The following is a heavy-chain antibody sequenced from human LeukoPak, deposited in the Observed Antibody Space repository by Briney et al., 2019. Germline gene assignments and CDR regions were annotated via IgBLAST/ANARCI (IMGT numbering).Heavy chain of an antibody. CDR1: GFTFSSYG. D-gene: IGHD2-2*01. J-gene: IGHJ4*02. V-gene: IGHV3-30*18. Sequence: GSLRLSCAASGFTFSSYGMHWVRQAPGKGLEWVAVISYDGSNKYYADSVKGRFTISRDNSKNTLYLQMNSLRAEDTAVYYCAKVMGPYQLLRGYFDYWGQGTLVTVSS. CDR2: ISYDGSNK. CDR3: AKVMGPYQLLRGYFDY.